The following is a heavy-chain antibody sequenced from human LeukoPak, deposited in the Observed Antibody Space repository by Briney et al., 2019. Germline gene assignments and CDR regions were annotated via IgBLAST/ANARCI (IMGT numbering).Heavy chain of an antibody. V-gene: IGHV4-59*01. J-gene: IGHJ4*02. CDR3: ARDQDGYNSYFDY. CDR2: IYYSGST. D-gene: IGHD5-24*01. Sequence: RPSETLSLTCTVSGGSISSYYWSWTRQPPGKGLEWIGYIYYSGSTNYNPSLKSRVTISVDTSKNQFSLKLSSVTAADTAVYYCARDQDGYNSYFDYWGQGTLVTVSS. CDR1: GGSISSYY.